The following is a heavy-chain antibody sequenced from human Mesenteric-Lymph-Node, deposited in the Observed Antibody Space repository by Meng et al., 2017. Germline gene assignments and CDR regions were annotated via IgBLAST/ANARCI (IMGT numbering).Heavy chain of an antibody. CDR1: GGSISSING. CDR2: IYHRGGT. J-gene: IGHJ5*02. V-gene: IGHV4-4*02. CDR3: ARVAAAGNEWFDP. Sequence: QGQRQESGPALLNPSETLSLTCVVSGGSISSINGWTWVRQPPGKGLEWIGEIYHRGGTNYNPSLKSRVTISVDKSKNQFSLKLSSVTAADTAVYYCARVAAAGNEWFDPWGQGTLVTVSS. D-gene: IGHD6-13*01.